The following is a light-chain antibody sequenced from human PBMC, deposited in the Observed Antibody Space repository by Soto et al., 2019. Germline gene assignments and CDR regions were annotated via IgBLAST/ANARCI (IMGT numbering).Light chain of an antibody. J-gene: IGKJ1*01. Sequence: DIVMTQSPDSLAVSLGERATINCKSSQSVFSTSSSKNYLAWYQQKPGQPPRLLLYWASTRESGVPDRFSGSGSGTDFTLAFRSLQAEDAAVYYCQQFYTTPHSFGRGTKVEIK. V-gene: IGKV4-1*01. CDR3: QQFYTTPHS. CDR1: QSVFSTSSSKNY. CDR2: WAS.